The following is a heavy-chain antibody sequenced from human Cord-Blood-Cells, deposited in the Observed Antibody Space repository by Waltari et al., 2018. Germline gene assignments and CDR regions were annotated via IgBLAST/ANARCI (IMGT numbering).Heavy chain of an antibody. V-gene: IGHV1-69*01. CDR1: GGTFRRYA. Sequence: QVQLVQSGAEVKKTGSSVKVSCKASGGTFRRYAISWVRQAPGQGGEWMGGIIPIFGTANYAQKCQGRVTITADESTSTAYMELSSLRSEDTAVYYCARDRRDSSSWYPSDYWGQGTLVTVSS. J-gene: IGHJ4*02. CDR2: IIPIFGTA. D-gene: IGHD6-13*01. CDR3: ARDRRDSSSWYPSDY.